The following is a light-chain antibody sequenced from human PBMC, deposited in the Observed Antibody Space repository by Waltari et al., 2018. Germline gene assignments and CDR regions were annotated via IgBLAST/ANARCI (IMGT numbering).Light chain of an antibody. J-gene: IGKJ2*01. Sequence: DIQMTQSPSSLSASVGARFPITCRASQSISSYLNWYQQKPGKAPKLLIYAASHLQSGVPSRFSGSGSATDFTLTISSLQPEDFATYYCQQSYSTPPYTFGQGTSLAIK. CDR2: AAS. CDR1: QSISSY. V-gene: IGKV1-39*01. CDR3: QQSYSTPPYT.